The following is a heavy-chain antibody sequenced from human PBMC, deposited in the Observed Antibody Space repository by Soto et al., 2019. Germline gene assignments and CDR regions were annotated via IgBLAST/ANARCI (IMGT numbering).Heavy chain of an antibody. CDR2: MNPNRGNT. D-gene: IGHD3-10*01. Sequence: QVQLVQSGAEVKKPGASVKVSCKASGYTFTSYDINWVRQAPGQGLEWMGWMNPNRGNTSYAQKFQGRVTMTRNTSVSTAYMELSSLRSEDTAVYYGARGGTRVRGRLHYYYGMDVWGQGITVTVSS. CDR1: GYTFTSYD. V-gene: IGHV1-8*01. CDR3: ARGGTRVRGRLHYYYGMDV. J-gene: IGHJ6*02.